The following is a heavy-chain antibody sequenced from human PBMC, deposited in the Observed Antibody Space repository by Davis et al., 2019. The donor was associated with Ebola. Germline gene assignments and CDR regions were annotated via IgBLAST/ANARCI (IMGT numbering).Heavy chain of an antibody. Sequence: AASVKVSCKASGGTFSRNAISWLRQAPGQGLEWMGGIIPIFGTANNAQKFQGRVTITADESTSTAYMELSSLRSEDTAVYYCARQTSGYSSSWNAFDIWGQGTMVTVSS. CDR2: IIPIFGTA. D-gene: IGHD6-13*01. J-gene: IGHJ3*02. CDR3: ARQTSGYSSSWNAFDI. CDR1: GGTFSRNA. V-gene: IGHV1-69*13.